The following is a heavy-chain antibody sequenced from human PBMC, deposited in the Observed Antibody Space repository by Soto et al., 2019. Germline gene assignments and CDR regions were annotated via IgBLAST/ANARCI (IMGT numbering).Heavy chain of an antibody. D-gene: IGHD1-7*01. Sequence: SETLSLTCAVYGGSFSGYYWSWIRQPPGKGLEWIGEINHSGSTNYNPSLKSRVTISVDTSKNQFTLKLSSVTTADTAVYYCARVNGWNFYSAVLYYYYGMDVWGQGTTVTVSS. V-gene: IGHV4-34*01. CDR1: GGSFSGYY. CDR3: ARVNGWNFYSAVLYYYYGMDV. J-gene: IGHJ6*02. CDR2: INHSGST.